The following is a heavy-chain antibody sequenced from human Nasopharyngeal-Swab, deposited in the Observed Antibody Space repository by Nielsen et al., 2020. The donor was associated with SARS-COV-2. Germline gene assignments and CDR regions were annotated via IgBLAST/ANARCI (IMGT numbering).Heavy chain of an antibody. CDR1: GFTFSNAW. CDR2: IKRKTDGGTT. V-gene: IGHV3-15*01. CDR3: TTVNSMGAIDY. J-gene: IGHJ4*02. D-gene: IGHD1-26*01. Sequence: GESLKISCAASGFTFSNAWMSWVRQAPGKGLEWVDRIKRKTDGGTTDYAAPVKGRFTISRDDSKNTLYLQMNSLKTEDTAVYYCTTVNSMGAIDYWGQGTLVTVSS.